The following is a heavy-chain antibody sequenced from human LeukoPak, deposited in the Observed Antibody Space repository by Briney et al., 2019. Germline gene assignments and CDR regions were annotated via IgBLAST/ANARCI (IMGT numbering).Heavy chain of an antibody. J-gene: IGHJ4*02. D-gene: IGHD6-13*01. V-gene: IGHV4-59*08. Sequence: SETLALTCTAEGGSISSYYWSWIRQPPGKGLEWIGYIYYSGSTNYNPSLKRRVTISVDTSKNQFSLKLSSVTAADTAVYYCERHCRSSWFDFDYWGQGTLVTVSS. CDR3: ERHCRSSWFDFDY. CDR2: IYYSGST. CDR1: GGSISSYY.